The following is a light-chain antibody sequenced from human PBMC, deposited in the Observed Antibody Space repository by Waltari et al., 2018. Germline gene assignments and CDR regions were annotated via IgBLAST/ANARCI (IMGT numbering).Light chain of an antibody. Sequence: EIHMTQSPSSVSASVGDRVSISCRASQDISTSLAWYQQKSGKAPSLLIYHSSTLQRGVPSRFSGAGTGTDFTLTINNLHPEDFATYFCQQGDTSPPTFGPGTKVELK. CDR2: HSS. J-gene: IGKJ1*01. V-gene: IGKV1-12*01. CDR1: QDISTS. CDR3: QQGDTSPPT.